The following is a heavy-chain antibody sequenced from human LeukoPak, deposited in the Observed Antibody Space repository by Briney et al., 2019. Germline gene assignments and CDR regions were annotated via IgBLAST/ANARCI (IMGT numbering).Heavy chain of an antibody. V-gene: IGHV1-69*04. CDR2: IIPILGIA. CDR3: ARTGLDSSGFDY. J-gene: IGHJ4*02. CDR1: GGTLSRYA. D-gene: IGHD3-22*01. Sequence: ASVKVSCKASGGTLSRYAISWVRQAPGQGLEWMGRIIPILGIANYAQKFQGRVTITADKSTSTAYMELSSLRSEDTAVYYCARTGLDSSGFDYWGQGTLVTVSS.